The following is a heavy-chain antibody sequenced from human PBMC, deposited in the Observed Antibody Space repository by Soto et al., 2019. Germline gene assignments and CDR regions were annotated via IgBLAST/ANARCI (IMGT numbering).Heavy chain of an antibody. CDR2: VTHSGST. CDR3: ARGHIPVYGPVPDYFDS. V-gene: IGHV4-34*02. CDR1: GGSLRGSY. Sequence: QVHLQQWGAGLLKPSETLSLTCGVYGGSLRGSYWSWIRQPPGKALKWLGKVTHSGSTTFNPSLKSPVSGSVDTSDNQFSLKLTPVTAADTAVYYCARGHIPVYGPVPDYFDSWGQGTLVTVSS. J-gene: IGHJ4*02. D-gene: IGHD2-21*01.